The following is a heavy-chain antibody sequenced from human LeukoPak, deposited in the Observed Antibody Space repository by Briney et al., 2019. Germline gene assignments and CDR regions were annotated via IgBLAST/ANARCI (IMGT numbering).Heavy chain of an antibody. CDR3: ASSMAAAGLYFDY. J-gene: IGHJ4*02. CDR2: ISSSSSTI. D-gene: IGHD6-13*01. Sequence: PGGSLRLSCAVSGFTFSSYSMNWVRQAPGKGLEWVSYISSSSSTIYYADSVKGRFTISRDNAKNSLYLQMNSLRDEDTAVYYCASSMAAAGLYFDYWGQGTLVTVSS. V-gene: IGHV3-48*02. CDR1: GFTFSSYS.